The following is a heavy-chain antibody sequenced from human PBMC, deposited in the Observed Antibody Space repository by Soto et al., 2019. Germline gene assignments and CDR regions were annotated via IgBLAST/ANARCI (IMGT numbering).Heavy chain of an antibody. V-gene: IGHV1-2*02. J-gene: IGHJ4*02. Sequence: ASVKVSCKASGYTFIDYYIHWVRQAPGQGLEWMGCINPHSGDTNSPPKFQARVTMTRDTSNSTAYMELKRLYSNDTAVYHCARSGYPGSYHPPAFWGKGSVGTAPQ. CDR3: ARSGYPGSYHPPAF. D-gene: IGHD1-26*01. CDR2: INPHSGDT. CDR1: GYTFIDYY.